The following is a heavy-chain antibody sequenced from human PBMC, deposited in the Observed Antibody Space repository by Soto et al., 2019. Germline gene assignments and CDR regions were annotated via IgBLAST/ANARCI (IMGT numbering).Heavy chain of an antibody. CDR2: ISPSDDAT. Sequence: ASVKVSCKASGYTFTRYYMHWVRQAPGQGLEWMGIISPSDDATSYAEKFQGRLTMTKDTSTSTVYMEMSSLRSEDTAVYYCARDLTREGDYYDCSGYYLDYWGQGTLVTVSS. J-gene: IGHJ4*02. CDR3: ARDLTREGDYYDCSGYYLDY. CDR1: GYTFTRYY. D-gene: IGHD3-22*01. V-gene: IGHV1-46*01.